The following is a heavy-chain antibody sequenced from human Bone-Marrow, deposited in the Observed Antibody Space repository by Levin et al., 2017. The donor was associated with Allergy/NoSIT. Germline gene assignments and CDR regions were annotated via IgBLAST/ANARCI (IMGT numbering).Heavy chain of an antibody. CDR2: MYSGGTT. CDR3: ESVPGYS. D-gene: IGHD6-25*01. Sequence: GESLKISCAASGFTVSNNYMAWVRQPPGKGLEWVSFMYSGGTTHYADSVKGRFTISRDNSKNTLYLQMNSLGAADTAVYYCESVPGYSWGQGTLVTVSA. V-gene: IGHV3-53*01. CDR1: GFTVSNNY. J-gene: IGHJ4*02.